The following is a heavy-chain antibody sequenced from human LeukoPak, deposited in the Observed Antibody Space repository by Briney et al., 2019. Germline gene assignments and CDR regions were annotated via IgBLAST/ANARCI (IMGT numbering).Heavy chain of an antibody. V-gene: IGHV3-23*01. D-gene: IGHD7-27*01. CDR1: GFTFSDYA. CDR3: VSRAGSPWGPFDD. CDR2: ISRGGVIT. J-gene: IGHJ4*02. Sequence: GGSLRLSCAASGFTFSDYAINWVRQAPGKGLEWVSSISRGGVITYYADSVKGRFTISRDNSNNTLYLHMNSLRAENTAVYYCVSRAGSPWGPFDDWGQGTLVTVSS.